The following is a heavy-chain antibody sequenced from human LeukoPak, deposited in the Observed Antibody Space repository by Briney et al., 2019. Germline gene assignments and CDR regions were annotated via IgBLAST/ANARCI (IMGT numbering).Heavy chain of an antibody. V-gene: IGHV3-53*01. CDR3: ARDPLGYYDSSGYCSGGNFDY. CDR1: GFTVSSNY. CDR2: IYSGGST. D-gene: IGHD3-22*01. Sequence: SGGSLRLSCAASGFTVSSNYMSWVRQAPGKGLEWVSVIYSGGSTYYADSVKGRFTISRDNSKNTLYLQMNSLRAEDTAVYYCARDPLGYYDSSGYCSGGNFDYWGQGTLVTVSS. J-gene: IGHJ4*02.